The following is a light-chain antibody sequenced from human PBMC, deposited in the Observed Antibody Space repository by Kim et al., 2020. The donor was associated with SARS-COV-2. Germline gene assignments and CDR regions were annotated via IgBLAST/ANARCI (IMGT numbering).Light chain of an antibody. CDR1: QDIKKY. V-gene: IGKV1-33*01. CDR2: DAS. Sequence: DIQMTQSPSSLPTSVGDTVTITCRASQDIKKYLNWYQQKPGKPPQVLISDASNLKTGVPSRFSGSGFGTDFTFTISSLQPEDIATYYCQQYEDVPYTFGQGTKLEIK. CDR3: QQYEDVPYT. J-gene: IGKJ2*01.